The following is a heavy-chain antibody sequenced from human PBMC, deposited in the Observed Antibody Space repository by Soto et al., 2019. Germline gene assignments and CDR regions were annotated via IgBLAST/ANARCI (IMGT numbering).Heavy chain of an antibody. CDR2: IYYSGST. V-gene: IGHV4-59*01. J-gene: IGHJ3*01. Sequence: SQTMSLTWTVSGGSISSFYCRWIRQPPGKGLEWIGYIYYSGSTNYNPSLKSRVTISVDTSKNQFSLKLSSVTAADTAVYYCARDYGDYGLGAFDFWGQGIMVTAS. D-gene: IGHD4-17*01. CDR3: ARDYGDYGLGAFDF. CDR1: GGSISSFY.